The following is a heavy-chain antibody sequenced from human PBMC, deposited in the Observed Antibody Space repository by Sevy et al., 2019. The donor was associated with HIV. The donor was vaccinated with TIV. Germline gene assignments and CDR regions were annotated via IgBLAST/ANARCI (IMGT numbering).Heavy chain of an antibody. CDR1: GFTFSNYD. CDR3: AREGGYTDQGMDV. J-gene: IGHJ6*02. CDR2: I. D-gene: IGHD5-12*01. V-gene: IGHV3-48*01. Sequence: GSLRLSCAASGFTFSNYDMNWVRQAPGNGVEWVSYIYYADSVKGRFTISRDNAKNSLYVQMNRLRAEDTAVYYCAREGGYTDQGMDVWGQGTTVTVSS.